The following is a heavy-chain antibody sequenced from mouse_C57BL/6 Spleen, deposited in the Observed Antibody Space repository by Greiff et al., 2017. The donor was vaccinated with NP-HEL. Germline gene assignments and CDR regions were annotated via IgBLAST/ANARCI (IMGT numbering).Heavy chain of an antibody. Sequence: EVQLQQSGPELVKPGASVKISCKASGYTFTDYYMNWVKQSHGKSLEWIGDINPNNGGTSYNQKFKGKATLTVDKSSSTAYMELRSLTSEDSAVYYCERRGYGNYRYYFDYWGQGTTLTVSS. CDR2: INPNNGGT. CDR3: ERRGYGNYRYYFDY. D-gene: IGHD2-1*01. J-gene: IGHJ2*01. V-gene: IGHV1-26*01. CDR1: GYTFTDYY.